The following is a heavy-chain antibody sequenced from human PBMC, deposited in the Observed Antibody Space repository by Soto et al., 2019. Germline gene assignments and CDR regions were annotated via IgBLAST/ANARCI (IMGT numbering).Heavy chain of an antibody. CDR1: GFPFSSYV. V-gene: IGHV3-23*01. J-gene: IGHJ4*02. Sequence: EVQLLESGGGLAQRGGSLRLSCAASGFPFSSYVMSWVRQAPGKGLEWVSGVSGGGSNTFYADSVKGRFTISRDNSKNTLFLQMNSLGAEDTAVYYCAKDSNKYSSSLRGRYFDYWGQGIGVTVSS. CDR2: VSGGGSNT. CDR3: AKDSNKYSSSLRGRYFDY. D-gene: IGHD4-4*01.